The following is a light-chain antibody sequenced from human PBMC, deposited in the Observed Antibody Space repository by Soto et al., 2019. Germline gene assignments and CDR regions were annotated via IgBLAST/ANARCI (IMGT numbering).Light chain of an antibody. CDR1: QSVSSK. CDR3: QQYGSSGT. CDR2: GAS. J-gene: IGKJ1*01. Sequence: VMTHSPATLSVSQGERATLSCRASQSVSSKLAWYQQKPGQAPSLLIYGASNRATGIPDRFSGSGSGTDFTLTISRLEPEDFAVYYCQQYGSSGTFGQGTKVDIK. V-gene: IGKV3-20*01.